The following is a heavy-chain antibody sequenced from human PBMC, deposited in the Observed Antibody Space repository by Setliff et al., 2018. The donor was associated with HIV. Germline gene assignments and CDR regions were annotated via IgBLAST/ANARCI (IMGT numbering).Heavy chain of an antibody. CDR3: ARSNPGITAGLLAY. D-gene: IGHD6-13*01. CDR2: IYTTGGT. CDR1: GVSIPTNY. Sequence: SETLSLTCNISGVSIPTNYWNWIRQPAGKGLEWIGRIYTTGGTNYNPALKSRVTMSIDASKDQISLKLNSVTAADTAPYYCARSNPGITAGLLAYWGPGTLVTVSS. V-gene: IGHV4-4*07. J-gene: IGHJ4*02.